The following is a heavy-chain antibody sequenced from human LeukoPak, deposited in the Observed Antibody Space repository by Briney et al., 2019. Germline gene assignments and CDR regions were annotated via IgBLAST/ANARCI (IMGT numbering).Heavy chain of an antibody. CDR3: TRGIAVAGSLSAYDY. CDR2: IKSKTDGGTT. CDR1: GFTFSNAW. J-gene: IGHJ4*02. Sequence: GGSLRLSCAASGFTFSNAWMSWVRQAPGKGLEWVGRIKSKTDGGTTDYAAPVKGRFTISRDDSKNTLYLQMNSLKTEDTAVYYCTRGIAVAGSLSAYDYWGQGTLVTVSS. D-gene: IGHD6-19*01. V-gene: IGHV3-15*01.